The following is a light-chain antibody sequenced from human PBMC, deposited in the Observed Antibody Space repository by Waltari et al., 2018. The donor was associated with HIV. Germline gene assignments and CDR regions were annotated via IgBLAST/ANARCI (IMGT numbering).Light chain of an antibody. V-gene: IGLV2-14*03. CDR2: DVI. Sequence: QSALTQPASVSGSPGQSITISCTGTSSDVGDYNYVSWYQQHPGKAPKLIIYDVIKRPSGVSDRFSGSKSGNTASLTISGLQAEDEADYYCSSYTDSSTLLFGGGTKLTVL. J-gene: IGLJ2*01. CDR3: SSYTDSSTLL. CDR1: SSDVGDYNY.